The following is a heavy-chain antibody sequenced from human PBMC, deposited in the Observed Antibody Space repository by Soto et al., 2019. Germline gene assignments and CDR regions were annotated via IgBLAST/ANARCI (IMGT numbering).Heavy chain of an antibody. CDR2: IYYSGST. CDR3: ARHDSSGYYYSETNWFDP. D-gene: IGHD3-22*01. Sequence: QLQLQESGPGLVKPSETLSLTCTVSGGSISSSSYYWGWIRQPPGKGLEWIGSIYYSGSTYYNPSLKSRVTISGDTPKNPFSLKLSSVPAADTAVYYCARHDSSGYYYSETNWFDPWGQGTLVTVSS. J-gene: IGHJ5*02. CDR1: GGSISSSSYY. V-gene: IGHV4-39*01.